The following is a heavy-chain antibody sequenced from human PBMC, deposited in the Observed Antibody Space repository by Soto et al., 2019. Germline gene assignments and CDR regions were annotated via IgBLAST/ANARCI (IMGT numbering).Heavy chain of an antibody. CDR3: ARDWDDFWSDV. Sequence: PGGSLRLSCAASGFTFSSYWMSWVRQAPGKGLEWVANIKQDGSEKYYVDSVKGRFTISRDNAKNSLYLQMNSLRAEDTVVYYCARDWDDFWSDVWGQGTMVTVSS. CDR2: IKQDGSEK. V-gene: IGHV3-7*01. CDR1: GFTFSSYW. D-gene: IGHD3-3*01. J-gene: IGHJ3*01.